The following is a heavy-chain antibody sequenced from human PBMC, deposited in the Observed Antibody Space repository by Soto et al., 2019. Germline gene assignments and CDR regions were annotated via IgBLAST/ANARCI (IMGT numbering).Heavy chain of an antibody. V-gene: IGHV3-7*01. D-gene: IGHD3-16*01. CDR3: ATYAHHTFDS. CDR1: GFTFSNYW. J-gene: IGHJ5*01. Sequence: EVQLVESGGGLVQPGGSLRLSCAASGFTFSNYWMSWVRQAPGKGPEWVANIKQDGSENNYVDSLEGRFTISRDNAKNSLYLQMNSLRAEDTAVYYCATYAHHTFDSWGQGTLVTVST. CDR2: IKQDGSEN.